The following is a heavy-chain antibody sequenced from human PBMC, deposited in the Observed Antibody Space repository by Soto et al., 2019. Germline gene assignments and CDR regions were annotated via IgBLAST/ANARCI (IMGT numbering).Heavy chain of an antibody. J-gene: IGHJ6*02. V-gene: IGHV3-48*02. CDR3: ASFDVTYYYYYGMDV. CDR2: ISSSSSTI. CDR1: GFTFSSYS. Sequence: LSCAASGFTFSSYSMNWVRQAPGKGLEWVSYISSSSSTIYYADSVKGRFTISRDNAKNSLYLQMNSLRDEDTAVYYCASFDVTYYYYYGMDVWGQGTTVTVSS.